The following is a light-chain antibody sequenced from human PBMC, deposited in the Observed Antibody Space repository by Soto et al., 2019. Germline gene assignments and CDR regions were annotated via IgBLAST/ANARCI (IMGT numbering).Light chain of an antibody. CDR3: QQRGDWPPIT. Sequence: EIVLTQSPATLSFSPGERAILSCRASQSVSTFLAWFQQKPGQPPRLLIYNASNRTTGIPARFSGSGSGTDFTLTISSLEPADFAVYYCQQRGDWPPITFGQGTRLEIK. CDR2: NAS. CDR1: QSVSTF. J-gene: IGKJ5*01. V-gene: IGKV3-11*01.